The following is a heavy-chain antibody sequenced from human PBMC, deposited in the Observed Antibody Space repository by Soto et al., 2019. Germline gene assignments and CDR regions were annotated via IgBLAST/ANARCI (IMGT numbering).Heavy chain of an antibody. D-gene: IGHD1-1*01. V-gene: IGHV2-5*01. J-gene: IGHJ4*02. CDR3: ARRYDPYYFDY. Sequence: QITLKESGPTLVKPTQTLTLTCTFSGFSLTTSAVAVGWIRQPPGKALEWLAIIYGSDDKFYSPSLKSRLTHTXXTSTNQVVLTMTSMDPLDTATYYCARRYDPYYFDYWGQGTLVTVSS. CDR1: GFSLTTSAVA. CDR2: IYGSDDK.